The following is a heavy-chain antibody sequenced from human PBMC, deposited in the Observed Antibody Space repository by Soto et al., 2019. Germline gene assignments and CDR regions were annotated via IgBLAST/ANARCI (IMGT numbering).Heavy chain of an antibody. D-gene: IGHD1-26*01. CDR2: INHSGST. J-gene: IGHJ4*02. Sequence: QVQLQQWGAGLLKPSETLSLTCAVYGGSFSGYYWSWIRQPPGKGLEWIGEINHSGSTNYNPSLKGRVTISVDTSKNQFALKLSSVTAAGTAVYYCARCLELWAYWGQGTLVTVSS. CDR1: GGSFSGYY. V-gene: IGHV4-34*01. CDR3: ARCLELWAY.